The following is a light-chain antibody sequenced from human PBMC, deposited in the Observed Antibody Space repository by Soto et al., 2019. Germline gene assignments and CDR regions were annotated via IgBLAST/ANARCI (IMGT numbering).Light chain of an antibody. CDR1: QNINSN. Sequence: EILMTQSPLTLSVSPGEGATLSCRASQNINSNLAWYQQRPGQAPRVLIYGASSRASGIPDRFSGSGSGTDLTLTINSLAPDDFAVYYCHQYKDCSPLTFGGGTRVESK. V-gene: IGKV3D-15*01. J-gene: IGKJ4*01. CDR3: HQYKDCSPLT. CDR2: GAS.